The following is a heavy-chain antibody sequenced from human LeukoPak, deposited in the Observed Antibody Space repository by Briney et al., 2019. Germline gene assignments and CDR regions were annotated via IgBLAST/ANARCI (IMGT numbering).Heavy chain of an antibody. V-gene: IGHV3-23*01. Sequence: GGSLRLSCAASGFTFSSYGMSWVRQAPGKGLEWVSAISGSGGSTYYADSVKGRFTISRDNSKNTLYLQMNSLRAEDTAVYYCARGYCSGGSCYSYYYYNYMDVWGKGTTVTVSS. D-gene: IGHD2-15*01. CDR1: GFTFSSYG. J-gene: IGHJ6*03. CDR2: ISGSGGST. CDR3: ARGYCSGGSCYSYYYYNYMDV.